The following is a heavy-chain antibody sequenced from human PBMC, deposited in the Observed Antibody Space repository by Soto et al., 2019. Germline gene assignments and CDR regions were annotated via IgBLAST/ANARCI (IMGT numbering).Heavy chain of an antibody. CDR1: GFTFSSYA. CDR3: APMGV. CDR2: ISGSDNST. J-gene: IGHJ6*02. V-gene: IGHV3-23*01. Sequence: GGSLRLSCAASGFTFSSYAVSWVRQAPGKGLEWVSAISGSDNSTCYADSVKGRFTISRDNSKNTLYLQMSSLRADDTAVDYCAPMGVWGQGTTVTVSS.